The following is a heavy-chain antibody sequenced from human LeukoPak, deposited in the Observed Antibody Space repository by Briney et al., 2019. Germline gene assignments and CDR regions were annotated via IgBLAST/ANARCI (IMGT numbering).Heavy chain of an antibody. CDR3: ASDETSGSYYYYFDS. V-gene: IGHV3-33*08. Sequence: GGSLRLSCAASGFTFSTYGMHRVRQAPGKGLEWVAFIWPDGSHKYYADSVKGRFTISRDNSKNTLYLQMNSLRAEDTAVYYCASDETSGSYYYYFDSWGQGTLVTVSS. J-gene: IGHJ4*02. CDR2: IWPDGSHK. D-gene: IGHD1-26*01. CDR1: GFTFSTYG.